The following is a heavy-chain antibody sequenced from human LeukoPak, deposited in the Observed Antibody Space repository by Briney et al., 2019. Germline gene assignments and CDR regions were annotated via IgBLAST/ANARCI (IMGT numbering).Heavy chain of an antibody. CDR3: TTEYDFWSGYYARYYFDY. D-gene: IGHD3-3*01. CDR1: GFTFSNAW. Sequence: GGSLRLSCAASGFTFSNAWMSWVRQAPGKGLEWVGRIKSKTDGGTTDYAAPVKGRFTISRDDSKNTLYLQMNSLKTEDTAVYYCTTEYDFWSGYYARYYFDYWGQGTLVTVSS. V-gene: IGHV3-15*01. CDR2: IKSKTDGGTT. J-gene: IGHJ4*02.